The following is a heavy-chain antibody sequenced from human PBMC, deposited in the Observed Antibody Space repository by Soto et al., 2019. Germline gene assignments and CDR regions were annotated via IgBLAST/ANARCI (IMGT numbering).Heavy chain of an antibody. CDR2: ISYDGSNK. CDR3: ASGGGVLRYFDWLLYH. CDR1: GFTFSSYA. D-gene: IGHD3-9*01. J-gene: IGHJ5*02. V-gene: IGHV3-30-3*01. Sequence: QVQLVESGGGVVQPGRSLRLSCAASGFTFSSYAMHWVRQAPGKGLEWVAGISYDGSNKYYADSVKGRFTISRDNSKNALDRTMNSLRAEDAAVYYCASGGGVLRYFDWLLYHWGQGTLVTVSS.